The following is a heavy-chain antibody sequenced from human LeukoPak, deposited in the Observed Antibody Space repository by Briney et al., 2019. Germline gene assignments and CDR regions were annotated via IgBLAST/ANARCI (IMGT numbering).Heavy chain of an antibody. D-gene: IGHD6-13*01. CDR2: IGTAGDT. CDR3: ARVRQQLVFDY. Sequence: GGSLRLSCVASGFTFNTYDMHWVRQAPGKGLEWVSVIGTAGDTYYQASVRGRFTISRESAKNSLYLQMNSLRAEDTAVYYCARVRQQLVFDYWGQGTLVTVSS. CDR1: GFTFNTYD. J-gene: IGHJ4*02. V-gene: IGHV3-13*01.